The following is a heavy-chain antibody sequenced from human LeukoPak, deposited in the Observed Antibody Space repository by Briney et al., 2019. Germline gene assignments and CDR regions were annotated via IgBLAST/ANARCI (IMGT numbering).Heavy chain of an antibody. CDR3: ARDLLGYCSGGSCYGNWFDP. CDR2: INPNSGGT. J-gene: IGHJ5*02. Sequence: ASVKVSCKASGYTFTGYYMHWVRQAPGHGLEWMGCINPNSGGTNYAQKFQGRVTMTRDTSISTAYMELSRLRSDDTAVYYCARDLLGYCSGGSCYGNWFDPWGQGTLVTVSS. D-gene: IGHD2-15*01. CDR1: GYTFTGYY. V-gene: IGHV1-2*02.